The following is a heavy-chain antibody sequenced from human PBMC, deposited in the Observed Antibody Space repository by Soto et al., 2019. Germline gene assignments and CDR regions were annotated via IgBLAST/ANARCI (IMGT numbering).Heavy chain of an antibody. J-gene: IGHJ5*02. Sequence: SLSLSCAASGFNFRSYEMNWVHQAAGQGLEWDSYISSSGSTIYYADSVKGRFTISRDNAKNSLYLQMNSLSAEDTAVYYCARAWDYYDSSGYYYRNWFDPWGQGTLVTVSS. CDR2: ISSSGSTI. CDR3: ARAWDYYDSSGYYYRNWFDP. D-gene: IGHD3-22*01. CDR1: GFNFRSYE. V-gene: IGHV3-48*03.